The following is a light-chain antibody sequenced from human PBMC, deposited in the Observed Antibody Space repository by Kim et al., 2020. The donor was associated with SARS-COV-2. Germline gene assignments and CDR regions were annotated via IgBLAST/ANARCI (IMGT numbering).Light chain of an antibody. Sequence: DIQMTQSPASLSASVGDRVTITCRASQNINNDLGWYQQKPGKAPKRLIYTAFRLEGGVSSRFSGSGSGTEFTLTISSLQPEDVASYFCLKHYNQPRVTFGGGTKVDIK. CDR1: QNINND. CDR2: TAF. V-gene: IGKV1-17*01. J-gene: IGKJ4*01. CDR3: LKHYNQPRVT.